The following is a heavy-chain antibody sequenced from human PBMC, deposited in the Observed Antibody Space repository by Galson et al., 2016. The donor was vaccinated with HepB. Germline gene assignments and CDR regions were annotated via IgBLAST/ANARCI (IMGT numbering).Heavy chain of an antibody. D-gene: IGHD2-2*01. CDR2: IRSKAFGGTP. Sequence: SLRLSCAASGFTFGDYNMNWFRQAPGKGLEWVGLIRSKAFGGTPQYAASVKSRFSIPRADSRSIAYLQMKSLKTGDTALYYSTRAIPTTRGGFDPWGQGTLVTVSS. V-gene: IGHV3-49*03. J-gene: IGHJ5*02. CDR1: GFTFGDYN. CDR3: TRAIPTTRGGFDP.